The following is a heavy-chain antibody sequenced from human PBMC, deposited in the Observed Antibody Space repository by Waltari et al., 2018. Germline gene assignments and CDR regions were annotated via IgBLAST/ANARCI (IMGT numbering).Heavy chain of an antibody. Sequence: EVQLVESGGALVQPGGSLRLSCAAFGFTFSSYAMNWVRQAPGKGLEWVSAIGASGISTSYADSVKGRFTISRDNSENTLYLQMNSLRAEDTAVYYCAKTKGSSSFDYWGQGTLVTVSS. V-gene: IGHV3-23*04. CDR2: IGASGIST. CDR3: AKTKGSSSFDY. J-gene: IGHJ4*02. D-gene: IGHD2-15*01. CDR1: GFTFSSYA.